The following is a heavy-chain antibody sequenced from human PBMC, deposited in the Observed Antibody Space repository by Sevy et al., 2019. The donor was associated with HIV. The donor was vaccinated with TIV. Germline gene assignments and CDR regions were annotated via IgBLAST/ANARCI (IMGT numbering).Heavy chain of an antibody. CDR3: ARELGIVVVPAAISNYYYYMDV. D-gene: IGHD2-2*02. Sequence: SETLSLPCTVSGGSISSGSYYWSWIRQPAGKGLEWIGRIYTSGSTNHNPSLKSRVTISVDTSKNQFSLKLSSVTAADTAVYYCARELGIVVVPAAISNYYYYMDVWGKGTTVTVSS. CDR1: GGSISSGSYY. J-gene: IGHJ6*03. V-gene: IGHV4-61*02. CDR2: IYTSGST.